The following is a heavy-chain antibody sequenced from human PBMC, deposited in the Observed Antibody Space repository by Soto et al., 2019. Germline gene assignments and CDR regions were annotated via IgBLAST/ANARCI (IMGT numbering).Heavy chain of an antibody. J-gene: IGHJ3*02. CDR3: AREGSFIAADGNDAFDI. Sequence: QVQLVESGGGVVQPGRSLRLSCAASGFTFSTYGMHWVRQAPGKGLEWVAVIWYDGSNKYYADSVKGRFTISRDNSKNTLYLQMNNLRAEDTAVYYCAREGSFIAADGNDAFDIWGQGTMVTVSP. D-gene: IGHD6-13*01. CDR1: GFTFSTYG. V-gene: IGHV3-33*01. CDR2: IWYDGSNK.